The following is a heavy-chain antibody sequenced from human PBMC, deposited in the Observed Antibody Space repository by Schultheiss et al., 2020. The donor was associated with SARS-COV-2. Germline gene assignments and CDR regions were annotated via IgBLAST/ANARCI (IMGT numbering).Heavy chain of an antibody. J-gene: IGHJ4*02. V-gene: IGHV4-4*07. Sequence: GSLRLSCTVSGGSISSYYWSWIRQPAGKGLEWIGRIYTSGSTNYNPSLKSRVTISVDTSKNQFSLKLSSVTAADTAVYYCASGVDSSSPRAFDYWGQGTLVTVSS. CDR3: ASGVDSSSPRAFDY. CDR2: IYTSGST. CDR1: GGSISSYY. D-gene: IGHD6-6*01.